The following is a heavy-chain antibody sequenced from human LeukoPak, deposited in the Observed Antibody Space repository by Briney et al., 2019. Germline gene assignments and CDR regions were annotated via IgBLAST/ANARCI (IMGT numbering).Heavy chain of an antibody. V-gene: IGHV3-33*01. D-gene: IGHD3-10*01. CDR2: IWYDGSNK. CDR3: ARDLVDTYGSGSYSSYFDY. CDR1: GFTFSSYG. J-gene: IGHJ4*02. Sequence: GRSLRLSCAASGFTFSSYGMHWVRQAPCKGLEWVAVIWYDGSNKYYADSVKGRFTISRDNSKNTLYLQMNSLRAEDTAVYYCARDLVDTYGSGSYSSYFDYWGQGTLVTVSS.